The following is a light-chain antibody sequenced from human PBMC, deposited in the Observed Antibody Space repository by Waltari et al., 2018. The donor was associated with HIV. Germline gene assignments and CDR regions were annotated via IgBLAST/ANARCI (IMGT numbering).Light chain of an antibody. Sequence: DVVLTKSQLSLPVALGQPASISCRSSRSLVYSDGNTYLNWFHQRPGQSPRRLIYKISNRDSGVPDRFSGSGSGTDFTLKISRVEAEDVGIYYCMQGSHLYTFGQGTKLEIK. CDR1: RSLVYSDGNTY. CDR3: MQGSHLYT. V-gene: IGKV2-30*01. J-gene: IGKJ2*01. CDR2: KIS.